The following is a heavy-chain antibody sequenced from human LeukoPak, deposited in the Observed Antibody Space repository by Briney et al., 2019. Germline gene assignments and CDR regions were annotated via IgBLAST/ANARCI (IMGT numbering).Heavy chain of an antibody. CDR1: GFTFSSYV. CDR2: ISGSGGST. Sequence: GGSLRLSCAASGFTFSSYVMNWVRQAPGKGLEWVSAISGSGGSTYYADSVKGRFTISRDNSKNTLYLQMDSLRAEDTAVYYCAKSIYYDSSGYRYLPDYWGQGTLVTVSS. CDR3: AKSIYYDSSGYRYLPDY. D-gene: IGHD3-22*01. J-gene: IGHJ4*02. V-gene: IGHV3-23*01.